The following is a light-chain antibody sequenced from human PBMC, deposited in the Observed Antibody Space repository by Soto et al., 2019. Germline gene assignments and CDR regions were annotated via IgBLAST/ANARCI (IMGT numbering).Light chain of an antibody. CDR2: INS. V-gene: IGLV1-44*01. J-gene: IGLJ2*01. CDR3: AAWDDSLNGVV. Sequence: QSVLTQPPSASGTPGQRVTISCSGSSSNIGSNTVHWYQQLPGTAPKLLIYINSQRPSGVPDRFSGSKSGPSASLAISGLQSADEADYYCAAWDDSLNGVVFGGGTKLTVL. CDR1: SSNIGSNT.